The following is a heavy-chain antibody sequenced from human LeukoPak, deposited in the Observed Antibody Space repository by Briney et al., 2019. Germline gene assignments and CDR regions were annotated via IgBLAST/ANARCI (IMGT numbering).Heavy chain of an antibody. CDR2: INHSGST. Sequence: PSETLSLTCAVYGGSFSGYYWSWIRQPPGNGLEWIGEINHSGSTNYNPSLKSRVTISVDTSKNQFSLKLSSVTAADTAVYYRARGNWGFDYWGQGTLVTVSS. D-gene: IGHD7-27*01. CDR3: ARGNWGFDY. CDR1: GGSFSGYY. J-gene: IGHJ4*02. V-gene: IGHV4-34*01.